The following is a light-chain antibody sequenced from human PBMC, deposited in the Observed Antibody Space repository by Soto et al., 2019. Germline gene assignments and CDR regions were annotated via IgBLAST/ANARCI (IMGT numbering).Light chain of an antibody. J-gene: IGLJ1*01. CDR3: CSYAGSYTYV. CDR1: SXDVGGYNY. CDR2: DVT. V-gene: IGLV2-11*01. Sequence: SVLTQPRSVSGSPGQSGTISCTGTSXDVGGYNYVSWYQHHPGKAPKLMIYDVTKRPSGVRDRFSASKSGNTASLTISGLQAEDEADYYCCSYAGSYTYVFGTGTKVTVL.